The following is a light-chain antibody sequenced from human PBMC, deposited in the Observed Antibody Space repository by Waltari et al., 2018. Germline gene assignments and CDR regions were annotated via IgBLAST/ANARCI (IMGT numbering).Light chain of an antibody. Sequence: SSELTQDPAVSVALGQTVRITCQGDSLRSYYASWYQQKPGQAPVLVIYGKNNRPSGIPYRVSGSSSGNTASLTITGAQAEDEADYYCNSRDSSGNLVVFGGGTKLTVL. CDR3: NSRDSSGNLVV. CDR1: SLRSYY. J-gene: IGLJ2*01. CDR2: GKN. V-gene: IGLV3-19*01.